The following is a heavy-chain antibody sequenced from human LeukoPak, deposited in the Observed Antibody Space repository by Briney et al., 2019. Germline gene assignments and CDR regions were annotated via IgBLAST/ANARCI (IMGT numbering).Heavy chain of an antibody. V-gene: IGHV1-46*01. Sequence: SVKLSCKASGYTFIDYYMHWVRRAPGQGLEWMGIINPSGGSTSYAQKFQGRVTMTRDTSTSTVYMELSSLRSEDTAVYYCARDESTSILWWWGQGTLVTVSS. D-gene: IGHD2-21*01. J-gene: IGHJ4*02. CDR2: INPSGGST. CDR3: ARDESTSILWW. CDR1: GYTFIDYY.